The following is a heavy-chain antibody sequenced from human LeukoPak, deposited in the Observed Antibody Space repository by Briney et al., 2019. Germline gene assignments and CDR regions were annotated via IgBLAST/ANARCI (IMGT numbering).Heavy chain of an antibody. J-gene: IGHJ6*03. CDR2: INTDGSST. CDR1: GFTFSSYW. Sequence: GGSLRLSCAASGFTFSSYWMHWVRQAPGKGLVWVSRINTDGSSTSYADSVKGRFTISRDNAKNTLYLQMNSLRAEDTAVYYCARDHGSTIFGVVNLHYYYYMDVWGKGTTVTVSS. D-gene: IGHD3-3*01. CDR3: ARDHGSTIFGVVNLHYYYYMDV. V-gene: IGHV3-74*01.